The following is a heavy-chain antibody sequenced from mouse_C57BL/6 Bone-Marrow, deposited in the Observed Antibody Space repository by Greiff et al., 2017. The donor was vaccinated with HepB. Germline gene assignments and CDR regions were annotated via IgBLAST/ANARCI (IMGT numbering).Heavy chain of an antibody. D-gene: IGHD2-2*01. CDR1: GYAFSSSW. CDR2: IYPGDGDT. J-gene: IGHJ3*01. Sequence: VQLQQSGPELVKPGASVKISCKASGYAFSSSWMHWVRQRPGKGLEWIGRIYPGDGDTNYNGKFKGKSTMTADKSSSTAYMQLSSLTSEDSAVYFCAKPYGYDRAWFDYWGQGTLVTVSA. V-gene: IGHV1-82*01. CDR3: AKPYGYDRAWFDY.